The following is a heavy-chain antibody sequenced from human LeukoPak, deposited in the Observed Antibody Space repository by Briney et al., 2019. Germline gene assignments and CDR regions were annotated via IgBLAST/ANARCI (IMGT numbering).Heavy chain of an antibody. J-gene: IGHJ4*02. D-gene: IGHD2-2*01. CDR3: ARDDWVPAATV. V-gene: IGHV4-30-2*01. CDR2: IYHSGST. Sequence: PSETLSLTCTVSGGSISSGGYYWSWIRQPPGKGLEWIGYIYHSGSTYYNPSLESRVTISVDRSKNQFSLKLSSVTAADTAVYYCARDDWVPAATVWGQGTLVTVSS. CDR1: GGSISSGGYY.